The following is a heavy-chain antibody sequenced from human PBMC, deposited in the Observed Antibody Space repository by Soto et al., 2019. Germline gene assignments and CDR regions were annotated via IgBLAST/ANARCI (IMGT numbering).Heavy chain of an antibody. CDR2: IRSKANNYAT. CDR1: GFTFSGSA. CDR3: TRTGGDLPGY. J-gene: IGHJ4*02. D-gene: IGHD3-3*01. V-gene: IGHV3-73*01. Sequence: GGSLRLSCAASGFTFSGSAMHWVRQASGKGLEWVGRIRSKANNYATAYDASVKGRFTISRDDSKNTAYLQMNSLKTEDTAVYYCTRTGGDLPGYWGQGTLVTVSS.